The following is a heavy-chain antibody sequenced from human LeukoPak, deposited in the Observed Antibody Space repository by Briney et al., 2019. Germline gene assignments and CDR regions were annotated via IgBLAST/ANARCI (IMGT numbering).Heavy chain of an antibody. CDR2: IGTASDT. D-gene: IGHD1-1*01. Sequence: GGSLRLSCAACGFTFSRFDMHWVRQSTGQGVEWVSTIGTASDTYYPGSVEGRFTLSRDNAKNSLYLQMNSLTAGNTAVYYCARGPPRGKYYYMDVWGKGTTVTVSS. V-gene: IGHV3-13*01. CDR1: GFTFSRFD. J-gene: IGHJ6*03. CDR3: ARGPPRGKYYYMDV.